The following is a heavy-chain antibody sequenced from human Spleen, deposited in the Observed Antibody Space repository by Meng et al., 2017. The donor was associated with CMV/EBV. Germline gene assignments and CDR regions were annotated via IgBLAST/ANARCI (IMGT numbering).Heavy chain of an antibody. Sequence: ASVKVSCKASGYTFTANQIHWVRQAPGQGLEWMGWINPNSGGTNYAQKFQGRVTMTRDTSISTAYMELSRLRSDDTAVYYCARVPQVYRYYYFGYWGQGTLVTVSS. CDR3: ARVPQVYRYYYFGY. D-gene: IGHD1-1*01. V-gene: IGHV1-2*02. J-gene: IGHJ4*02. CDR2: INPNSGGT. CDR1: GYTFTANQ.